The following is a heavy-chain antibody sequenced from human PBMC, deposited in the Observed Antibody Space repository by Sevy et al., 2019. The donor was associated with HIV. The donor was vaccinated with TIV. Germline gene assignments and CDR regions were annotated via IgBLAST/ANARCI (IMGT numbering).Heavy chain of an antibody. CDR3: ARRDVNHQYLMDY. J-gene: IGHJ4*02. CDR1: GFTFSDYA. CDR2: ISYDERDI. Sequence: GGSLRLSCAASGFTFSDYAMHWVRQAPGKGLEWLSYISYDERDIYYLDSVRGRFSVSRDISKSTLFLQMNDLRPEDTAVSYCARRDVNHQYLMDYWGQGILVTVSS. D-gene: IGHD2-8*01. V-gene: IGHV3-30*03.